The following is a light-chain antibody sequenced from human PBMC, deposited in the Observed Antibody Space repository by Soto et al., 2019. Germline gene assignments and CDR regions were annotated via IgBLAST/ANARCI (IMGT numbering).Light chain of an antibody. CDR3: QQYNKWPQT. J-gene: IGKJ1*01. CDR2: GAS. V-gene: IGKV3-15*01. CDR1: QSVNSN. Sequence: EIVLTQSPATLSLSPGERATLSCRASQSVNSNLAWYQQKPGQAPRLLIYGASTRATDIPPSFTGSGSGTEFTLTISSLQSEDIAVYYCQQYNKWPQTFGQGTKVDIK.